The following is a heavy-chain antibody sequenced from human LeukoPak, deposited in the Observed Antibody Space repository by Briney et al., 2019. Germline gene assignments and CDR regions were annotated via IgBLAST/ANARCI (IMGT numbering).Heavy chain of an antibody. V-gene: IGHV1-3*03. CDR3: ARVSPMFRGLYSWNVFDL. J-gene: IGHJ3*01. D-gene: IGHD3-10*01. CDR2: INGGNGDT. CDR1: GYTFNNYA. Sequence: ASVRVSCKASGYTFNNYAIHWVRQAPGQRLEWMRWINGGNGDTKYSQDFQGRVTFSRDTSSTTAYMELNSLRFEDMAVYYCARVSPMFRGLYSWNVFDLWGQGTMVTVSS.